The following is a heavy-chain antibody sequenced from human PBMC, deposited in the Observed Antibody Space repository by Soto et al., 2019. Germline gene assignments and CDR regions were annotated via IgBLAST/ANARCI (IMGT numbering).Heavy chain of an antibody. CDR3: ATSYGSGYRAFDY. CDR1: GDTFSFYT. J-gene: IGHJ4*02. CDR2: VNPILSMS. Sequence: QVQLVQSGAELKKPGSSVKVSCKASGDTFSFYTINWVRQAPGLGLEWMGRVNPILSMSNYAQKFQGRVTMTADKSTSTAYMELRSLRSEDTAFYYCATSYGSGYRAFDYWGQEALVTVSS. V-gene: IGHV1-69*02. D-gene: IGHD3-10*01.